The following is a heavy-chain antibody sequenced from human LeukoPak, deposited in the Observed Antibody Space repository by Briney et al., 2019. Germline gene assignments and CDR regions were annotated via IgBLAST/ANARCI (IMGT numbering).Heavy chain of an antibody. Sequence: GGSLRLSCAAAGFTFSNYNMIWVRQAPGTGLEWVSDISSSRSNINYADSVKGRFTISRDNARNSLYLLMNSLTAEDTAVYYCARVLTNYYYMDVWGKGTTVTVSS. V-gene: IGHV3-48*04. CDR1: GFTFSNYN. CDR3: ARVLTNYYYMDV. D-gene: IGHD3-9*01. J-gene: IGHJ6*03. CDR2: ISSSRSNI.